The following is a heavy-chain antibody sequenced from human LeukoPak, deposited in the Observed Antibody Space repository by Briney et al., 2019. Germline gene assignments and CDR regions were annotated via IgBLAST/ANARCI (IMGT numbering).Heavy chain of an antibody. CDR2: IYTSGST. CDR1: GASISSYY. J-gene: IGHJ4*02. CDR3: ASGGSYYEITY. D-gene: IGHD1-26*01. Sequence: SETLSLTCTVSGASISSYYWSWIRQPAGKGLEWIGRIYTSGSTNYNPSLKSRVTMSVDTSKNQFSLKLSSVTAADTAVYYCASGGSYYEITYWGQGTLVTVSS. V-gene: IGHV4-4*07.